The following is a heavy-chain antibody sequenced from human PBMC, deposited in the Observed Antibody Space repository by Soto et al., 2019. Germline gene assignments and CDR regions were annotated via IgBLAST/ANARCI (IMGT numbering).Heavy chain of an antibody. CDR3: AKTGFGDYDY. CDR1: GFTFNSYG. J-gene: IGHJ4*02. V-gene: IGHV3-23*01. D-gene: IGHD4-17*01. Sequence: EVQLLESGGGLVQPGGSLRLSCAASGFTFNSYGMSWVRQAPGKGLEWVAVVSPSGENTNYADSVKGRFTISRDNSNNTENLQMNSLRAEDTAIYFCAKTGFGDYDYWGPGALVTVSS. CDR2: VSPSGENT.